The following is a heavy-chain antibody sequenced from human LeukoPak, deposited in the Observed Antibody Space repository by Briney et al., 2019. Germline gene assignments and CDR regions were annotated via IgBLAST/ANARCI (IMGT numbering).Heavy chain of an antibody. V-gene: IGHV3-30*04. Sequence: GRSLRLSCAASGFTFSSYAMHWVRQAPGEGLEWVAVISYDGSNKYYADSVKGRFTISRDNSKNTLYLQMNSLRAEDTAVYYCAREHHALDYWGQGTLVTVSS. J-gene: IGHJ4*02. D-gene: IGHD2-2*01. CDR3: AREHHALDY. CDR2: ISYDGSNK. CDR1: GFTFSSYA.